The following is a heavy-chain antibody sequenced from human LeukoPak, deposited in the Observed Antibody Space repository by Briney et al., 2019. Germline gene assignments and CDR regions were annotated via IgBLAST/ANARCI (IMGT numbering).Heavy chain of an antibody. D-gene: IGHD2-15*01. CDR3: ARLGYCSGGSYCAFDI. CDR1: GGSISSYY. J-gene: IGHJ3*02. CDR2: IYYSGSI. V-gene: IGHV4-59*01. Sequence: PSETLSLTCTVSGGSISSYYWSWIRQPPGKGLEWIGYIYYSGSINYNPSLKSRVTISVDTSKNQFSLKLSSVTAADTAVYYCARLGYCSGGSYCAFDIWGQGTMVTVSS.